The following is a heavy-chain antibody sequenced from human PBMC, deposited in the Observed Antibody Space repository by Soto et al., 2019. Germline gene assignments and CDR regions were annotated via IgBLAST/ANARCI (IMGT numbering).Heavy chain of an antibody. Sequence: ASETLSLTCTVSGGSISSHYWSWIRQPPGKGLEWIGYIYYSGSTNYNPSLKSRVTISVDTSKNQFSLKLSSVTAADTAVYYCARDRSAFDIWGQGTMVTVSS. CDR3: ARDRSAFDI. CDR1: GGSISSHY. J-gene: IGHJ3*02. CDR2: IYYSGST. V-gene: IGHV4-59*11.